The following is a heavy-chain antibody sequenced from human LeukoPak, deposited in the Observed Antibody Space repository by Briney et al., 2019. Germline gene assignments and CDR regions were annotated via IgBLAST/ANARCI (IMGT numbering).Heavy chain of an antibody. CDR3: AIKSGIPAAIEY. CDR1: GFTFSSYG. Sequence: GGSLRLSCAASGFTFSSYGMHWVRQAPGKGLEWVAVISYDGSNKYYADSVKGRFTISRDNSKNTLYLQMNSLRAEDTAVYYCAIKSGIPAAIEYWGQGTLVTVSS. V-gene: IGHV3-30*03. D-gene: IGHD2-2*01. CDR2: ISYDGSNK. J-gene: IGHJ4*02.